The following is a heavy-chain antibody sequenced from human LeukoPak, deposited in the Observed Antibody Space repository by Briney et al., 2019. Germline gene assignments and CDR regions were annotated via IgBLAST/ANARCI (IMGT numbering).Heavy chain of an antibody. D-gene: IGHD3-22*01. J-gene: IGHJ6*03. CDR2: IIPIFGTA. V-gene: IGHV1-69*01. CDR3: ARDSSVASSGSPVYYYYMDV. Sequence: ASVKVSCKASGGTFSSYAISWVRQAPGQGLEWMGGIIPIFGTANYAQKFQGRVTITADESTSTAYMELSSLRSEDTAVYYCARDSSVASSGSPVYYYYMDVWGKGTTVTVSS. CDR1: GGTFSSYA.